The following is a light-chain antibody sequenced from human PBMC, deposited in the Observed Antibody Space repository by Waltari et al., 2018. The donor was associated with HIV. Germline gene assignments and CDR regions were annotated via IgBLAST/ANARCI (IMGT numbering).Light chain of an antibody. V-gene: IGKV1-13*02. CDR1: QGIRNA. CDR3: QQFRTYPRT. Sequence: AIQLTQSPSSLSASVGASVTITCRASQGIRNALAWYQQKPGRPPKLLIYDASTLEGGVPSRFSGSFSGTDFNLTISNLQPEDSAIYYCQQFRTYPRTFGQGATLEI. CDR2: DAS. J-gene: IGKJ2*01.